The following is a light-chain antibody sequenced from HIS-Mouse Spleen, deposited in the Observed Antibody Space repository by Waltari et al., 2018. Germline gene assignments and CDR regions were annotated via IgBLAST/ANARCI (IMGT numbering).Light chain of an antibody. V-gene: IGLV3-10*01. CDR2: EDS. CDR3: YSTDSSGNHRV. CDR1: ALPNKY. J-gene: IGLJ2*01. Sequence: SYKLTQPPSVSVSPRQTARITCSGDALPNKYAYWYQQKSGQAPVLVIYEDSKRPSGIPERFSGSSSGTMATLTISGAQVEDEADYYCYSTDSSGNHRVFGGGTKLTVL.